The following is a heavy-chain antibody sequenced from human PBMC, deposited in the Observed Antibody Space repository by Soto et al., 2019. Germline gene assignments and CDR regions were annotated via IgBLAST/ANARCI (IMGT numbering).Heavy chain of an antibody. J-gene: IGHJ4*02. CDR3: ARGGGSPYHDHEFDY. D-gene: IGHD2-2*01. Sequence: QVQLQESGLGLVKPSETLSLTCSVSGVSTSNHYWTWIRKPPGQGPEWIGCIYYRGTTNYNASFNSRVTISVDTSKNQFSLKLTSVTTADTAVYYCARGGGSPYHDHEFDYWGQGILVTVSS. V-gene: IGHV4-59*11. CDR1: GVSTSNHY. CDR2: IYYRGTT.